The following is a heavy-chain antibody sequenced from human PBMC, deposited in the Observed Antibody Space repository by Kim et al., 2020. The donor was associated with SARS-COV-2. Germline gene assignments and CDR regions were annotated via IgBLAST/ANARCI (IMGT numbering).Heavy chain of an antibody. J-gene: IGHJ5*02. CDR3: ARGAPVLHWFDP. CDR1: GGSISSYY. V-gene: IGHV4-59*01. CDR2: IYYSGST. Sequence: SETLSLTCTVSGGSISSYYWSWIRQPPGKGLEWIGYIYYSGSTNYNPSLKSRVTISVDTSKNQFSLKLSSVTAADTAVYYCARGAPVLHWFDPWGQGTLVTVSS.